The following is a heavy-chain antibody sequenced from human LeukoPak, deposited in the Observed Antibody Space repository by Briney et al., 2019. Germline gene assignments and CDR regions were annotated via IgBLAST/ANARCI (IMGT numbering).Heavy chain of an antibody. J-gene: IGHJ4*02. CDR1: GYSISSGYY. CDR2: IYHSVT. CDR3: ARSACSSTDCPNFDF. Sequence: SETLSLTCAVSGYSISSGYYWGWIRQPPGKGLEWIGNIYHSVTYYHPSFKSRVTISVDTSKNQFSLKLSSVTAAGTAVYYCARSACSSTDCPNFDFWGQGTLVTVSS. D-gene: IGHD2-2*01. V-gene: IGHV4-38-2*01.